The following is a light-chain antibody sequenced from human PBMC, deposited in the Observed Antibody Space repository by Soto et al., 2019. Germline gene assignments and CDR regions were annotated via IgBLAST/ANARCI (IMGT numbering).Light chain of an antibody. CDR1: QSFSSK. Sequence: ETVVTQSPATLSVSPGERVTLSCRASQSFSSKLAWYQQKPGQAPRLLIYGASIMATGIPVRFSGSGSGTEFTLTISSLQSEDFAVYYCQQYNDWPLTFGQGTKVEIK. CDR2: GAS. CDR3: QQYNDWPLT. J-gene: IGKJ1*01. V-gene: IGKV3-15*01.